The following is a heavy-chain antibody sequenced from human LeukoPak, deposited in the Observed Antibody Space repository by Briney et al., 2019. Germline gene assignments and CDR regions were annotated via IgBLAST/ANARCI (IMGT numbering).Heavy chain of an antibody. CDR1: GGSISRFY. V-gene: IGHV4-59*08. CDR2: VYYSGST. Sequence: SETLSLTCTVSGGSISRFYWSWIRQPPGKALEWIGYVYYSGSTNYNPSLRSRVTMSVDTSKNQFSLKLNSVTAADTAVYYCARGKYYFDYWGQGTLVTVSS. CDR3: ARGKYYFDY. J-gene: IGHJ4*02.